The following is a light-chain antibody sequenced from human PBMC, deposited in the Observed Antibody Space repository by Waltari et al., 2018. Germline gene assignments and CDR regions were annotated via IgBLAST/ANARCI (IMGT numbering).Light chain of an antibody. J-gene: IGLJ3*02. V-gene: IGLV2-14*03. CDR2: DVN. CDR1: SSDVGSYNY. Sequence: QSALTQPASVSGSPGQSITISCTGTSSDVGSYNYVSWYQQHPGKAPKLMIYDVNKLPSGFSNRFSGSKSGNTASLTISGFQAEDEADYYCSSYTSSSTWVFGGGTKLTVL. CDR3: SSYTSSSTWV.